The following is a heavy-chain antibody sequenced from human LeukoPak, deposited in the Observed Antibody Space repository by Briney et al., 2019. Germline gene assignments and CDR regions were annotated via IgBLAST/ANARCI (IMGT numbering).Heavy chain of an antibody. CDR1: GGSISSSSYY. V-gene: IGHV4-39*01. CDR3: ARLRTGFWSGYPQYNWFDP. J-gene: IGHJ5*02. Sequence: SETLSLTCTVSGGSISSSSYYWGWIRQPPGKGLEWIGSTYYSGSTYYNPSLKSRVTISVDTSKNQFSLKLSSVTAADTAVYYCARLRTGFWSGYPQYNWFDPWGQGTLVTVSS. CDR2: TYYSGST. D-gene: IGHD3-3*01.